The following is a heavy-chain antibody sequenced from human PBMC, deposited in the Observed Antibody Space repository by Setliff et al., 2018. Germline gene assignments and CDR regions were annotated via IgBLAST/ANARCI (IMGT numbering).Heavy chain of an antibody. Sequence: ASVKVSCKASGGTFSSYAISWVRQAPGQGLEWMGGIIPILGIANYAQKFQGRVTITADESTSTAYMELSSLRFEDTAVYYCARTCSGSGCYAGLESWGQGTPVTVS. CDR2: IIPILGIA. CDR3: ARTCSGSGCYAGLES. V-gene: IGHV1-69*10. J-gene: IGHJ4*02. D-gene: IGHD2-15*01. CDR1: GGTFSSYA.